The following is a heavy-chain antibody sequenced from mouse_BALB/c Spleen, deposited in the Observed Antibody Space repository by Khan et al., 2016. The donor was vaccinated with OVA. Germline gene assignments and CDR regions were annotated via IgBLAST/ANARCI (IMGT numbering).Heavy chain of an antibody. CDR1: GYTFTYYV. Sequence: QVQLQQSGPELVKPGASVKMSCKASGYTFTYYVITWVKQRTGQGLEWIGEIYPGSDNAYYNERFKGKATLTADKSSNTTHMQLSSLTSEDSAVYFGARGNGYYGYFDYRGQGTTLTVSS. D-gene: IGHD2-3*01. V-gene: IGHV1-81*01. J-gene: IGHJ2*01. CDR3: ARGNGYYGYFDY. CDR2: IYPGSDNA.